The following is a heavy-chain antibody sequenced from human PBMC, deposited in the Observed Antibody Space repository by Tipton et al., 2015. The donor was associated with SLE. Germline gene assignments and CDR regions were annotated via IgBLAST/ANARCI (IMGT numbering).Heavy chain of an antibody. D-gene: IGHD3-10*01. J-gene: IGHJ4*02. Sequence: TLSLTCTVSGGSIRSYYWSWIRQPPGKGLEWIGYIYYSGSTNYNPSLKSRVTISVDTSKNQFSLKLSSVTAADTAVYYCARGDGSGSYGYYFDYWGQGTLVTVSS. CDR2: IYYSGST. V-gene: IGHV4-59*01. CDR1: GGSIRSYY. CDR3: ARGDGSGSYGYYFDY.